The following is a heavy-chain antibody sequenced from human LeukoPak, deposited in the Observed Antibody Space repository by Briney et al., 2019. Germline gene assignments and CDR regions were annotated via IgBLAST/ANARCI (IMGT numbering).Heavy chain of an antibody. CDR1: GGSISSYY. V-gene: IGHV4-59*12. Sequence: SETLSLTCTVSGGSISSYYWSWIRQPPGKGLEWIGYIYYSGSTNYNPSLKSRVTISVDTSTNQLSLKLTSVTAADTAVYYCARDPTGLDSWGQGTLVTVSS. CDR2: IYYSGST. CDR3: ARDPTGLDS. J-gene: IGHJ5*01. D-gene: IGHD1-14*01.